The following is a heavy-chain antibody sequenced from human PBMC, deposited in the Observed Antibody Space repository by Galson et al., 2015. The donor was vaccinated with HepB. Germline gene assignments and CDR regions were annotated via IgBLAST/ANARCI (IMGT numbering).Heavy chain of an antibody. D-gene: IGHD4/OR15-4a*01. Sequence: SLRLSCAASGFVFSSCGMQWVRQAPGKGLEWVAVVSSDGGNQFYADSVKGRFTISRDNSKNTLYLQMNSLRPEDTAVYYCSKESGIPQYGAYFDYWGQGILVTVSS. CDR2: VSSDGGNQ. CDR1: GFVFSSCG. CDR3: SKESGIPQYGAYFDY. V-gene: IGHV3-30*18. J-gene: IGHJ4*02.